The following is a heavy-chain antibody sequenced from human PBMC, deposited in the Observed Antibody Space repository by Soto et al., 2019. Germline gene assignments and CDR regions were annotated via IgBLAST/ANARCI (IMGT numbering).Heavy chain of an antibody. CDR2: IKSKADGGTA. CDR1: GFTFSNAW. V-gene: IGHV3-15*01. Sequence: GGSLRLSCAVSGFTFSNAWMSWVRQGPGKGLDWVGRIKSKADGGTAEYAASVRGRFSISRDDSKNTLYLQMNSLKTEDTAVYYCTTDLWRIAVVVGSTGYFNPWGQGTPVTVSS. D-gene: IGHD2-15*01. J-gene: IGHJ5*02. CDR3: TTDLWRIAVVVGSTGYFNP.